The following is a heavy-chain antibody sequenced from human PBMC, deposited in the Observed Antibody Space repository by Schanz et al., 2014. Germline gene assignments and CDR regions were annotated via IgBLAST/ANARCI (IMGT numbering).Heavy chain of an antibody. CDR2: ITNKPNKYNT. CDR3: VRLDVHDY. V-gene: IGHV3-72*01. D-gene: IGHD3-16*01. CDR1: GFTVSTSY. Sequence: EVLLLESGGRVERPGGSLRLSCAASGFTVSTSYIHWVRQAPGEGLEWVGRITNKPNKYNTEYAASVKGRFTISRDDSRYSLYLQMSGLETEDTAVYYCVRLDVHDYWGQGTLVTVSA. J-gene: IGHJ4*02.